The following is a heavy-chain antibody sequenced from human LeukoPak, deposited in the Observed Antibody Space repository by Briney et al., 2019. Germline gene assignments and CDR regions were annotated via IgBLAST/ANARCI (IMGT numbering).Heavy chain of an antibody. CDR1: GFTLSTYA. J-gene: IGHJ5*02. D-gene: IGHD6-19*01. Sequence: GGSLRLSCAASGFTLSTYAMHWVRQAPGKGLEWVAAISSDGNNKHYADSVKGRFTISRDNSKNTLYLQMNSLRGEDTALFYCAKDSKSLAGTFDTWGQGTLVTVSS. V-gene: IGHV3-30*04. CDR3: AKDSKSLAGTFDT. CDR2: ISSDGNNK.